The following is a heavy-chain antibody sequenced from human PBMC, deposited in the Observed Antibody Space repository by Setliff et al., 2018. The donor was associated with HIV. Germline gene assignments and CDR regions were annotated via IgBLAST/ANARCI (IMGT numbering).Heavy chain of an antibody. CDR3: ARGRQDSYYDSTSYYWGDAFDI. Sequence: TSETLSLTCSVSGGSMNGYYWSWLRQPPGKELEWIGYFYTSGSTNYNPSLRSRVTISVDTSQNRFSLRLTSVTAADTGVYFCARGRQDSYYDSTSYYWGDAFDIWGQGTRVTVSS. CDR1: GGSMNGYY. D-gene: IGHD3-22*01. CDR2: FYTSGST. J-gene: IGHJ3*02. V-gene: IGHV4-4*09.